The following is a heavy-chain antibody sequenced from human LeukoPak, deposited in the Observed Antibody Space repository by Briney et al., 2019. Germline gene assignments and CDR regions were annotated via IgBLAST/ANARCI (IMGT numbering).Heavy chain of an antibody. CDR1: GYTFTSYY. V-gene: IGHV1-46*01. Sequence: GASVKVSCKASGYTFTSYYMHWVRQAPGQGLEWMGIINPSGGSTSYAQKFQGRVTMTRDMSTSTDYMELSSLRSEDTAVYYCASLPTVVTPFEWWGNNDAFDIWGQGTMVTVSS. CDR3: ASLPTVVTPFEWWGNNDAFDI. D-gene: IGHD4-23*01. CDR2: INPSGGST. J-gene: IGHJ3*02.